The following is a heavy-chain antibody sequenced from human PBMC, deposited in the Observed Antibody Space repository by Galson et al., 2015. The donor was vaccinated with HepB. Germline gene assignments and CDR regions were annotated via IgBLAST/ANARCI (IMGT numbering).Heavy chain of an antibody. D-gene: IGHD4-17*01. V-gene: IGHV3-30*18. CDR1: GFTFSSSG. Sequence: SLRLSCAASGFTFSSSGMHWVRQAPGKGLEWVAVISYDGGNKYYADSVKGRFTISRDNSKNTLCLQMNSLRPEDTAVYSCAKDRPYGPDYGDYVSGWYFDLWGRGTRVTVSS. CDR2: ISYDGGNK. J-gene: IGHJ2*01. CDR3: AKDRPYGPDYGDYVSGWYFDL.